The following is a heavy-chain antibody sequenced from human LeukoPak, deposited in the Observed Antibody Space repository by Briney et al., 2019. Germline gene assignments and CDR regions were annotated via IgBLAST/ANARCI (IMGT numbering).Heavy chain of an antibody. V-gene: IGHV4-4*02. CDR2: LYYTGSA. CDR3: ARKGPLNSWNYFDY. Sequence: PGGSLRLSCAASGFTFSNAWMRWVRQPPGEGLEWVATLYYTGSADSNPSLESRLSISVDTSKSQFSLPLTSVTAADTAVYYCARKGPLNSWNYFDYWGPGTLVSVS. J-gene: IGHJ4*02. CDR1: GFTFSNAW. D-gene: IGHD3-3*01.